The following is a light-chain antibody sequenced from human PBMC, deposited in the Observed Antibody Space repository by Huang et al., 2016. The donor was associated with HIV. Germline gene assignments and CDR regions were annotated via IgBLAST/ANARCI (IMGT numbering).Light chain of an antibody. V-gene: IGKV2-30*01. CDR2: KIS. CDR1: QSLVYSDGNTY. Sequence: DVVLTQSPPSLPVTLGQPASISCGFNQSLVYSDGNTYLSWFQQRPGQSPRRLIYKISNRDSGVPDRFSGSGSGTDFTLRISRVEAEDLGIYYCMQGTHWPWAFGQGTNVEIK. CDR3: MQGTHWPWA. J-gene: IGKJ1*01.